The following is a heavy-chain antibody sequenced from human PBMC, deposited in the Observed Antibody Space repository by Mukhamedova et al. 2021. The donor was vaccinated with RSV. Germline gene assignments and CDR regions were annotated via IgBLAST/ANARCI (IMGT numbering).Heavy chain of an antibody. Sequence: APGKGLEWVSAISGSGGSTYYADSVKGRFTISRDNSKNTLYLQMNSLRAEDTAVYYCAKLREYDAFDIWGQGPMVTVSS. CDR2: ISGSGGST. V-gene: IGHV3-23*01. J-gene: IGHJ3*02. D-gene: IGHD3-10*01. CDR3: AKLREYDAFDI.